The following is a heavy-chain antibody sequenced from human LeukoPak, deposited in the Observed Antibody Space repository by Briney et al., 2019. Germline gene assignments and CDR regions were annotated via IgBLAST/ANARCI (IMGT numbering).Heavy chain of an antibody. Sequence: SETLSLTCAVYGGSFSGYYWSWIRQPPGKGLEWIGEINHSGSTNYNPSLKSRVTISVDTSKNQFSLKLSSVTAADTAVYYCARLGIAVAGEAFDIWGQGTMVTVSS. V-gene: IGHV4-34*01. J-gene: IGHJ3*02. CDR1: GGSFSGYY. CDR3: ARLGIAVAGEAFDI. D-gene: IGHD6-19*01. CDR2: INHSGST.